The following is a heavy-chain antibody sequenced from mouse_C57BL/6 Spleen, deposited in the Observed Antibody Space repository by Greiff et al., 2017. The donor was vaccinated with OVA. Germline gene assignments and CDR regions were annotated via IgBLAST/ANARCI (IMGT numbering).Heavy chain of an antibody. J-gene: IGHJ4*01. CDR1: GYSITSGYY. V-gene: IGHV3-6*01. CDR2: ISYDGSN. D-gene: IGHD2-4*01. Sequence: EVQLQESGPGLVKPSQSLSLTCSVTGYSITSGYYWNWIRQFPGNKLEWMGYISYDGSNNYNPSLKNRISITRDPSKNQFFLKLNSVTTEDTATYYCARAGDYDPPYYAMDYWGQGTSVTVSS. CDR3: ARAGDYDPPYYAMDY.